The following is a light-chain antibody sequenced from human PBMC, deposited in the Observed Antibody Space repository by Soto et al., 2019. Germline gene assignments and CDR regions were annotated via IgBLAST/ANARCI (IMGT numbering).Light chain of an antibody. CDR2: EVS. Sequence: QYALTQPASVSGSPGQSITISCTGTSSDIGAYKHVSWYQQHPGKAPKLMIYEVSNRPSGVSNRFSGSKSGNTASLTISGLQAEDEADYYCSSYTTSSTQVFGTGTKVTVL. J-gene: IGLJ1*01. CDR3: SSYTTSSTQV. CDR1: SSDIGAYKH. V-gene: IGLV2-14*01.